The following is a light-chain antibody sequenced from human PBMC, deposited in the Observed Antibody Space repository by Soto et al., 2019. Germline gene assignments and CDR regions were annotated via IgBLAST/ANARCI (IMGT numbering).Light chain of an antibody. J-gene: IGKJ2*01. V-gene: IGKV3-15*01. CDR2: GAS. CDR3: HQYNNWPAYT. Sequence: EIVMTQSPATLSVSPGERVTLSCRASQSVGSYLAWYQQKPGQAPKLLIYGASTKATGNPAKFSGSGSGTNFTHINNSLHSEDFTVYSYHQYNNWPAYTFGQGTKLEIK. CDR1: QSVGSY.